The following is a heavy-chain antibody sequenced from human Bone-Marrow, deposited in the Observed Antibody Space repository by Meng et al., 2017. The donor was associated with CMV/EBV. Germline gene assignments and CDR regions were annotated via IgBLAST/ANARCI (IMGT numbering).Heavy chain of an antibody. Sequence: GESLKISCAASGFTFSDYYMSWIRQAPGKGLEWVSYISSSGSTIYYADSVKGRFTISRDNAKNSLYLQMNSLRAEDTAVYYCARGITIFGVVIMELDYWGQGTLVTVSS. V-gene: IGHV3-11*01. CDR3: ARGITIFGVVIMELDY. CDR2: ISSSGSTI. D-gene: IGHD3-3*01. CDR1: GFTFSDYY. J-gene: IGHJ4*02.